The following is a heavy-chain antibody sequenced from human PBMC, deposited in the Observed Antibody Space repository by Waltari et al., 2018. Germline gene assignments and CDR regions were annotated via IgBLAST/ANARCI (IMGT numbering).Heavy chain of an antibody. CDR3: VRGYPDIVATISDY. CDR2: FYKSGTT. Sequence: QLQLQQSGPGLVKPSETLSLTCTVSRSSIRNYNYYWGWVRQTPGKGLEWIGSFYKSGTTYYNPSLKSRVTISVDTSNNQFSLKLNSVTAADTAVYYCVRGYPDIVATISDYWGQGTLVIVSS. CDR1: RSSIRNYNYY. D-gene: IGHD5-12*01. V-gene: IGHV4-39*07. J-gene: IGHJ4*02.